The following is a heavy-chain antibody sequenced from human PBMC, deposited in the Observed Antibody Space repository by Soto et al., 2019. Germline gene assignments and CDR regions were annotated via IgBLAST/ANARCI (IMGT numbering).Heavy chain of an antibody. Sequence: GGSLRLSCAASGFTFSTYWMHWVRQVPGKGLVWVSRIHSDGSSTSYADSVKGRFTISRDNAKNTLYLQMNSLRAEDTAVYYCTRASSSYYGSGTYGRFDPWGQRTLVTVSS. J-gene: IGHJ5*02. D-gene: IGHD3-10*01. CDR2: IHSDGSST. CDR1: GFTFSTYW. CDR3: TRASSSYYGSGTYGRFDP. V-gene: IGHV3-74*01.